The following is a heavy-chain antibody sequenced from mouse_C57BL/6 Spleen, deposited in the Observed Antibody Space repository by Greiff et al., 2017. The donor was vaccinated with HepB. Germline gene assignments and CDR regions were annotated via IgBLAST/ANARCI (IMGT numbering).Heavy chain of an antibody. CDR3: ASYYGYDDAYWYFDV. J-gene: IGHJ1*03. CDR2: IYPGSGNT. Sequence: VKLMESGAELVRPGASVKLSCKASGYTFTDYYINWVKQRPGQGLEWIARIYPGSGNTYYNEKFKGKATLTAEKSSSTAYMQLSSLTSEDSAVYFCASYYGYDDAYWYFDVWGTGTTVTVSS. CDR1: GYTFTDYY. V-gene: IGHV1-76*01. D-gene: IGHD2-9*01.